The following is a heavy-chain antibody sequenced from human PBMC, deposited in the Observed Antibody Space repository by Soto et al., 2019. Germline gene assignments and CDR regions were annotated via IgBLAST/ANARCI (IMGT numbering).Heavy chain of an antibody. D-gene: IGHD3-22*01. V-gene: IGHV3-21*01. Sequence: PGGSLRLSCAASGFTFSSYSMNWVRQAPGRGLEWVSSISSSSSYIYYADSVKGRFTISRDNAKNSLYLQMNSLRAEDTAVYHCARTYYYDSSGYYQSLHFDYWGQGTLVTVSS. CDR2: ISSSSSYI. CDR1: GFTFSSYS. J-gene: IGHJ4*02. CDR3: ARTYYYDSSGYYQSLHFDY.